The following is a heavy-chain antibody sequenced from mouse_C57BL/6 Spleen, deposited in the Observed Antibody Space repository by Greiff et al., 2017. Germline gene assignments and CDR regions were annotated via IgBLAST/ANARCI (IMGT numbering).Heavy chain of an antibody. V-gene: IGHV1-62-2*01. CDR1: GYTFTEYT. CDR3: AGHEDGDYYDMDY. Sequence: VQLKESGAELVKPGASVTLSCKASGYTFTEYTIHWVKQTPGQGLEWIGGFYPGSGSIEYNEKFKDKAILTADKSSSTVYMGLSRLTSEDSAVYVCAGHEDGDYYDMDYWGQGTSVTVSS. CDR2: FYPGSGSI. J-gene: IGHJ4*01.